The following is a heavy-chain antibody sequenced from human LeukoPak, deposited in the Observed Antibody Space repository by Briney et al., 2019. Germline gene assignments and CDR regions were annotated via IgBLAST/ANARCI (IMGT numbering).Heavy chain of an antibody. CDR3: AKDRRSGSYYSMDY. CDR2: LSYDGSNK. D-gene: IGHD1-26*01. CDR1: GFSFSSYG. V-gene: IGHV3-30*18. Sequence: PGRSLRLSCAASGFSFSSYGMHWVRQAPGTGLEWVAVLSYDGSNKYYADSVKGRFTISRDNSKNTLSLQMNSLRAEDTAVYYCAKDRRSGSYYSMDYWGQGTLVTVSS. J-gene: IGHJ4*02.